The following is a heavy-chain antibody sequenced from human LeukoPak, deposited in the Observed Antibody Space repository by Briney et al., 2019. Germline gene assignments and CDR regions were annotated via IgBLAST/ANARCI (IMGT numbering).Heavy chain of an antibody. D-gene: IGHD3-9*01. CDR1: GFTFSDYY. CDR2: ISSSGSTI. Sequence: GGSLRLSCAASGFTFSDYYMSWIRQAPGKGLEWVSYISSSGSTIYYADSVKGRFTISRDNAKNSLYLQMSSLRAEDTAVYYCARATLSITIFATAFDIWGQGTMVTVSS. V-gene: IGHV3-11*04. CDR3: ARATLSITIFATAFDI. J-gene: IGHJ3*02.